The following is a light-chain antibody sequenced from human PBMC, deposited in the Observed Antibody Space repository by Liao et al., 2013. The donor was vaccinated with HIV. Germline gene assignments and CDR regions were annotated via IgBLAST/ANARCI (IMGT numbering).Light chain of an antibody. J-gene: IGLJ2*01. Sequence: YVLTQPPSVSVAPRTDGRYDLWGETTLEVEVCTGTSRGQARPPVLVMYYDQNRPSGIPERISGSISGNTATLTINRVEVGDEADYYCQVWDSISDLVFGGGTKVTVL. V-gene: IGLV3-21*01. CDR2: YDQ. CDR1: TLEVEV. CDR3: QVWDSISDLV.